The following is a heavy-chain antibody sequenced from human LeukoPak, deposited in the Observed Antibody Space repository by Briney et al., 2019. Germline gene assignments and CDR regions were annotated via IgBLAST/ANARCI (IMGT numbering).Heavy chain of an antibody. Sequence: GASAKVSCKASGYTFTGYYMHWVRQAPGQGLEWMGRINPNSGGTNYAQKFEGRVTMIRDTPISTVYMELSRLRSDDTAVYYCARDSDYGDYAFDIWGQGTMVTVSS. CDR2: INPNSGGT. D-gene: IGHD4-17*01. J-gene: IGHJ3*02. V-gene: IGHV1-2*06. CDR1: GYTFTGYY. CDR3: ARDSDYGDYAFDI.